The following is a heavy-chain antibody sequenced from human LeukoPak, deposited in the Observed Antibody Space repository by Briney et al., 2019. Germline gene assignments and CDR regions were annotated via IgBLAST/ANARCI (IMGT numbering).Heavy chain of an antibody. CDR1: GCSFSSYA. V-gene: IGHV3-30-3*01. CDR2: ISYDGSNK. D-gene: IGHD1-26*01. Sequence: PGGSLLLSCAASGCSFSSYAMHWGRQAPGKGLEWGAVISYDGSNKYYADSVKGRFTISRDNSKNTLYLQMNSLRAEDTAVYYCARAGGSYYDYYYGMDVWGQGTTVTVSS. J-gene: IGHJ6*02. CDR3: ARAGGSYYDYYYGMDV.